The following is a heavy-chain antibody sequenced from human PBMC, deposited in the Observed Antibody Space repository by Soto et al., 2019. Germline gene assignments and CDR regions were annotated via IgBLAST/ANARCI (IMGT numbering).Heavy chain of an antibody. D-gene: IGHD6-25*01. Sequence: PGGSLRLSCAASGFTFSDYYMSWIRQAPGKGLEWVSYISSSSSYTNYADSVKGRFTISRDNAKNSLYLQMNSLRAEDTAVYYWARVIAAAGRVYYGWDVGAKGTRFPVPS. CDR2: ISSSSSYT. CDR3: ARVIAAAGRVYYGWDV. V-gene: IGHV3-11*05. J-gene: IGHJ6*04. CDR1: GFTFSDYY.